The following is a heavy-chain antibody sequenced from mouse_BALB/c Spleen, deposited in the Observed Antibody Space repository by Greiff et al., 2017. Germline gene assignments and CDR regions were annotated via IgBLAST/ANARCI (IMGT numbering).Heavy chain of an antibody. CDR2: INPYNDGT. Sequence: VQLKESGPELVKPGASVKMSCKASGYTFTSYVMHWVKQKPGQGLEWIGYINPYNDGTKYNEKFKGKATLTSDKSSSTAYMELSSLTSEDSAVYYCARDYYGSSDAMDYWGQGTSVTVSS. J-gene: IGHJ4*01. D-gene: IGHD1-1*01. CDR3: ARDYYGSSDAMDY. CDR1: GYTFTSYV. V-gene: IGHV1-14*01.